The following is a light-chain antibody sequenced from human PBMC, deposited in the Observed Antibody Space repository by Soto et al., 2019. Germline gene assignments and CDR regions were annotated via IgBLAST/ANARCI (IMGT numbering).Light chain of an antibody. CDR2: ANS. CDR3: QSYDTSPHVV. V-gene: IGLV1-40*01. CDR1: SSNIGAGYD. Sequence: QSVLTQPPSVSGAPGQRVTISCTGSSSNIGAGYDVHWYQQLPGTAPKLLIYANSNRPSGVPDRFSGSKSGTSASLAITGLQAEDEADYYCQSYDTSPHVVFGGGTTLTVL. J-gene: IGLJ2*01.